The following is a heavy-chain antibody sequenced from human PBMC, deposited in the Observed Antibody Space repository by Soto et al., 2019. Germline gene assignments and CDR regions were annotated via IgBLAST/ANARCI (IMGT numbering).Heavy chain of an antibody. CDR3: ARSEQLYCSGGSCYSDY. V-gene: IGHV4-34*01. Sequence: SETLSLTCAVYGGSFSGYYWSWIRQPPGKGLEWIGEINHSGSTNYNPSLKSRVTISVDTSKNQFSLKLSSVTAADTAVYYCARSEQLYCSGGSCYSDYWGQGTLVTVSS. CDR2: INHSGST. J-gene: IGHJ4*02. D-gene: IGHD2-15*01. CDR1: GGSFSGYY.